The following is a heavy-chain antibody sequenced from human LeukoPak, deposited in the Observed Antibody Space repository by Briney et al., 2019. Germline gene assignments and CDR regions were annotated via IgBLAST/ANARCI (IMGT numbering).Heavy chain of an antibody. V-gene: IGHV1-69*01. J-gene: IGHJ4*02. CDR3: ARNSLGGYSDH. D-gene: IGHD2-15*01. CDR2: IIPISGAA. Sequence: SVKVSCKASGGSFSNFAISWVRQAPGQGLEWMGGIIPISGAADYAPKFQGRVTIAADASTSTLEVTSLRSQDTAVYYCARNSLGGYSDHWGQGTLVTVSS. CDR1: GGSFSNFA.